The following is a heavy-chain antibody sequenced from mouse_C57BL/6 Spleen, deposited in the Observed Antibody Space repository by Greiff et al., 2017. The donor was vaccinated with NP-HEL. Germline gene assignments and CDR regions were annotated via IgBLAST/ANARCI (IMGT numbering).Heavy chain of an antibody. CDR3: AREELITPYFDY. D-gene: IGHD2-4*01. CDR1: GYTFTSYW. CDR2: IYPSDSET. Sequence: QVQLQQPGAELVRPGSSVKLSCKASGYTFTSYWMDWVKQRPGQGLEWIGNIYPSDSETHYNQKFKDKATLTVDKSSSTAYMQLSSLTSDDSAVFYCAREELITPYFDYWGQGTTLTVSS. J-gene: IGHJ2*01. V-gene: IGHV1-61*01.